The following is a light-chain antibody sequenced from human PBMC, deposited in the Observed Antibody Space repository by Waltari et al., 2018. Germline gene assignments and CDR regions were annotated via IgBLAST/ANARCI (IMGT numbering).Light chain of an antibody. Sequence: QSALTQPASVSGSPGQSITISCTGPSRDGGVYNHVSWYQQHPGRAPKLMIYDVSNRPSGVSNRFSGSKSGNTASLTISGLQAEDEADYYCSSFTSSNTWVFGGGTKLTVL. J-gene: IGLJ3*02. CDR2: DVS. CDR3: SSFTSSNTWV. V-gene: IGLV2-14*03. CDR1: SRDGGVYNH.